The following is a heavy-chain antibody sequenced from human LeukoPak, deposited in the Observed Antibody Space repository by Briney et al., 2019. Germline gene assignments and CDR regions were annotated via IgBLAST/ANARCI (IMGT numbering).Heavy chain of an antibody. J-gene: IGHJ4*02. CDR3: ARASYYYDSSGYAYYFDY. CDR2: IYPNSGGT. V-gene: IGHV1-2*06. CDR1: GYTFTGYY. Sequence: ASVKVFCKASGYTFTGYYMHWVRQAPGQGLEWMGRIYPNSGGTNYAQKSQGSVTMTRDTSISTAYMELSRLRSDDTAVYYCARASYYYDSSGYAYYFDYWGQGALGTVSS. D-gene: IGHD3-22*01.